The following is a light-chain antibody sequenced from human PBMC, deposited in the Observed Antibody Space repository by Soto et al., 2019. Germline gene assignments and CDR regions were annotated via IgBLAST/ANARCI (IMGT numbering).Light chain of an antibody. CDR1: SSNIGGTNY. CDR2: SNN. CDR3: ASWDDRLGAVI. Sequence: QSVLTQPPSASGTPGQRVFISCSGSSSNIGGTNYAYWYQQLPGAAPKLLMHSNNLRPSVVPERISGSKSGTSASLAISGLRSEDEAVYYCASWDDRLGAVIFGGGTKVTVL. J-gene: IGLJ2*01. V-gene: IGLV1-47*02.